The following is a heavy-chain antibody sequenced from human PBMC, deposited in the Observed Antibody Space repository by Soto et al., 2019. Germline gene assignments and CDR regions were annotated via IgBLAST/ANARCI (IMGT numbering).Heavy chain of an antibody. CDR2: INHSGST. CDR3: ARLRTYYDFWSGYYSPHYFDY. D-gene: IGHD3-3*01. CDR1: GRSFSGYY. J-gene: IGHJ4*02. V-gene: IGHV4-34*01. Sequence: SETLSLTCAVYGRSFSGYYWSWIRRPPGKGVEWIGEINHSGSTNYNPSLTSRVTISVDTSKNQFSLKLSSVTAADTAVYYCARLRTYYDFWSGYYSPHYFDYWGQGTLVTVSS.